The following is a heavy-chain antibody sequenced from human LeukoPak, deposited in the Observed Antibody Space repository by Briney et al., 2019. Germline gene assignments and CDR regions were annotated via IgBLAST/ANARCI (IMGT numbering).Heavy chain of an antibody. J-gene: IGHJ4*02. CDR2: ISGSGGST. CDR1: GFTFSSYA. CDR3: AKDPYSRVFIVGATRVDY. Sequence: PGGSLRLSCAASGFTFSSYAMSWVRQAPGKGLEWVSAISGSGGSTYYADSVKGRFTISRDNSKNTLYLQMNSLRAEDTAVYYCAKDPYSRVFIVGATRVDYWGQGTLVTVSS. D-gene: IGHD1-26*01. V-gene: IGHV3-23*01.